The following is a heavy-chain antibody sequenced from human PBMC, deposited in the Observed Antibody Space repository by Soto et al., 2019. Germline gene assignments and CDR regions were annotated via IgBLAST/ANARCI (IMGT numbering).Heavy chain of an antibody. V-gene: IGHV5-10-1*01. CDR1: GYSFTSYW. D-gene: IGHD6-13*01. J-gene: IGHJ6*02. CDR3: ARHPQELVSGTDV. CDR2: IDPSDSYT. Sequence: GGSLKISCKGSGYSFTSYWISWVRQMPGKGLEWMGIIDPSDSYTNYSPSFQGHVTISADKSISTAYLQWSSLKASDTAMYYCARHPQELVSGTDVWGQGTTVTVSS.